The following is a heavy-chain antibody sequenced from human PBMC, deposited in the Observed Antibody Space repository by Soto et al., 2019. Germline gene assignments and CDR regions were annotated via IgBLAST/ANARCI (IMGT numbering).Heavy chain of an antibody. Sequence: SETLSLTCAVSIGSISSSNWWSWVRQPPGKGLEWIGEIYHSGSTYYADSVKGRFTISRDNSKNTLYLQMNSLRAEDTAVYYCAKAHRWDDYGDYAGYWGQGTLVTVSS. D-gene: IGHD4-17*01. V-gene: IGHV4-4*02. CDR2: IYHSGST. CDR3: AKAHRWDDYGDYAGY. CDR1: IGSISSSNW. J-gene: IGHJ4*02.